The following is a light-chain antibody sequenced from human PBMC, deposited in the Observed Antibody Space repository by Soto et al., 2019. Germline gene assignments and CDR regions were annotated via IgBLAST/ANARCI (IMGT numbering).Light chain of an antibody. CDR1: RSDIGTHEL. V-gene: IGLV2-23*01. J-gene: IGLJ2*01. CDR3: CSYAGSSTVVV. Sequence: QSALTQPASVSGSPGQSITISCTGTRSDIGTHELVSWYQQQPGKVPKLVIYEGSKRPSGVPNRFSGSKSGNTASLTISGLQAEDEADYYCCSYAGSSTVVVFGGGTKLTVL. CDR2: EGS.